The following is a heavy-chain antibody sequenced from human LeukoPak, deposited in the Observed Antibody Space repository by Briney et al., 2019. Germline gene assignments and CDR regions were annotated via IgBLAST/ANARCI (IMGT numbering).Heavy chain of an antibody. CDR1: GFTFSSSA. D-gene: IGHD2-15*01. V-gene: IGHV3-23*01. CDR2: ISNNGGYT. J-gene: IGHJ4*02. CDR3: AKQLGYCSDGSCYFPY. Sequence: GGSLRLSCAASGFTFSSSAKSWVRQAPGKGLEWVSAISNNGGYTYYADSVQGRFTISRDNSKGTLCLQMNSLRAEDTAVYYCAKQLGYCSDGSCYFPYWGQGTLVTVSS.